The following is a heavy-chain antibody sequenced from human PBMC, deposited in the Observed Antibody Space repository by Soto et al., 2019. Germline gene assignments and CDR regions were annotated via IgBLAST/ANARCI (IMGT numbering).Heavy chain of an antibody. Sequence: EVQLVESGGGLVQPGGSLRVSCVASGFTFSDYFMDWVRQAPGKGLEWVGRIRNKGNSYTTEYAASVKGRFTISRDDSKNALYLLVNSVKTEDTAVYYCARYSSGWYSYFDFWGQGTLVTVSS. CDR1: GFTFSDYF. D-gene: IGHD6-19*01. V-gene: IGHV3-72*01. CDR2: IRNKGNSYTT. CDR3: ARYSSGWYSYFDF. J-gene: IGHJ4*02.